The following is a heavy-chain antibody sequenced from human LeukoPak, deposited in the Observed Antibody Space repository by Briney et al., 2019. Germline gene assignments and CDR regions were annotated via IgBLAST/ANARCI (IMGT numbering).Heavy chain of an antibody. D-gene: IGHD6-19*01. J-gene: IGHJ4*02. Sequence: GESLKISCKGSGYSFTSYWIGLVRQMPGKGLEWMGIIYPGDSDTRYSPSFQGQVTISADKSISTAYLQWSSLKASDTAMYYCARLKQQEQWLPWLDYWGQGTLVTVSS. CDR2: IYPGDSDT. CDR1: GYSFTSYW. V-gene: IGHV5-51*01. CDR3: ARLKQQEQWLPWLDY.